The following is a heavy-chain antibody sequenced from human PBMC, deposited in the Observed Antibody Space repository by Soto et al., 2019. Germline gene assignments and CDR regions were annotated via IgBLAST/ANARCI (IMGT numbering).Heavy chain of an antibody. D-gene: IGHD6-19*01. J-gene: IGHJ4*02. CDR2: ISYDGGIK. CDR1: GFTFSTHG. V-gene: IGHV3-30*03. CDR3: ARETRVQWLDY. Sequence: QVQLVESGGGVVQPGRSLRLSCAASGFTFSTHGLHWVPQAPGKGLEWVTFISYDGGIKSYADSVKGRFTISRDNSKNTLYLQMNSLRAEDTAVYYCARETRVQWLDYWGQGTLVTVSS.